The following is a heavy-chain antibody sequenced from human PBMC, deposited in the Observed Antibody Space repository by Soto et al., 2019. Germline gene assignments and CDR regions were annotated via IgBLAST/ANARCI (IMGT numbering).Heavy chain of an antibody. CDR3: ASVCSGGSCQQYDAFDI. CDR1: GGSFSGYY. D-gene: IGHD2-15*01. Sequence: SETLSLTCAVYGGSFSGYYWSWIRQPPGKGLEWIREINHSGSTNYNPSLKSRVTISVDTSKNQFSLKLSSVTAADTAVYYCASVCSGGSCQQYDAFDIWGQGTMVTVSS. J-gene: IGHJ3*02. V-gene: IGHV4-34*01. CDR2: INHSGST.